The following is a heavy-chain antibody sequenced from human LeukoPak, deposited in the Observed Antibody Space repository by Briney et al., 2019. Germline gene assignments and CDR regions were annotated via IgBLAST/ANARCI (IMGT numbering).Heavy chain of an antibody. D-gene: IGHD1-26*01. J-gene: IGHJ4*02. V-gene: IGHV3-23*01. CDR3: AKGLEPATDVKQTFDF. Sequence: GGALRLSCGASGFTFTKYAMSWVRQGPGKGLEWVSAISSSGDKTHYVDSVKGRFTISRDNSGNTVYLQMNSLRVEDAALYYCAKGLEPATDVKQTFDFWGQGALVTVSS. CDR1: GFTFTKYA. CDR2: ISSSGDKT.